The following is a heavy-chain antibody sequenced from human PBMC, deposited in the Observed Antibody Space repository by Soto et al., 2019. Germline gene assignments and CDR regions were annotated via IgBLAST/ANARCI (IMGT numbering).Heavy chain of an antibody. D-gene: IGHD2-15*01. CDR3: ARAEVGPCGGDTCYPGLDY. CDR2: ITYDATNK. CDR1: GFTFSSYP. J-gene: IGHJ4*02. V-gene: IGHV3-30-3*01. Sequence: VQLVDSGGGVVQPGRSLRLSCTASGFTFSSYPMHWVRQAPGKGLEWVAVITYDATNKYYAESVKGRFTISRDNSMNTVFLQVHSVRAEDTAVYYCARAEVGPCGGDTCYPGLDYWGQGRLVTVSS.